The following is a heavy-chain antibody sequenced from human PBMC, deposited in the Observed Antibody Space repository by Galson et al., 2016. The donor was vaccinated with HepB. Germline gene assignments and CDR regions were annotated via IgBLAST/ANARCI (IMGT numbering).Heavy chain of an antibody. D-gene: IGHD3-22*01. J-gene: IGHJ6*03. Sequence: SLRLSCAASGFTFDSYYMHWVRQAPGKGLEWVASINSRSSDIYYADSVKGRFTISRDNAKNSLYLQMHSLRAEDTAVYYCARDADYYDSSGDYYPGYHYYMDVWGQGTTVTVSS. CDR3: ARDADYYDSSGDYYPGYHYYMDV. CDR2: INSRSSDI. CDR1: GFTFDSYY. V-gene: IGHV3-21*04.